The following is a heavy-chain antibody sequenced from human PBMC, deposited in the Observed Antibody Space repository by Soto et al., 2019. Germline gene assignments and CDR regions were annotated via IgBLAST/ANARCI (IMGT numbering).Heavy chain of an antibody. J-gene: IGHJ5*02. V-gene: IGHV4-30-4*01. Sequence: PSETLSLTCTVSGGSISSGDYYWSWIRQPPGEGLEWIGYIYYSGSTYYNPSLKSRVTISVDTSKNQFSLKLSSVTAADTAVYYCARTAENNWFDPWGQGTLVTVSS. D-gene: IGHD6-19*01. CDR2: IYYSGST. CDR3: ARTAENNWFDP. CDR1: GGSISSGDYY.